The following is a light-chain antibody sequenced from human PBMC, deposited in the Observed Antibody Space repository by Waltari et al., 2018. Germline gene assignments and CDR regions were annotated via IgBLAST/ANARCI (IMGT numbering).Light chain of an antibody. Sequence: TCRASQSVTTYLNWYQQKPEKAPNLLISATSILQSWVPSRFSGSGSETDFTLTISSLQPEDFATYYCQQSRNAPLTFGGGTKVEIK. CDR3: QQSRNAPLT. J-gene: IGKJ4*01. CDR1: QSVTTY. V-gene: IGKV1-39*01. CDR2: ATS.